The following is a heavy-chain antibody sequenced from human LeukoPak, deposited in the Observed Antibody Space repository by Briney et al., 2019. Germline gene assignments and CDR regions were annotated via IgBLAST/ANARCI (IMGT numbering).Heavy chain of an antibody. V-gene: IGHV4-59*01. CDR2: IYYSGST. J-gene: IGHJ4*02. CDR1: GGSISSYY. Sequence: SETLSLTCTVSGGSISSYYWSWIRQPPGHGLEWIGYIYYSGSTNYNPSLKSRVTISVDTSKNQFSLKLSSVTAADTAVYYCARGLPLGHFDYWGQGTLVTVSS. D-gene: IGHD3-16*01. CDR3: ARGLPLGHFDY.